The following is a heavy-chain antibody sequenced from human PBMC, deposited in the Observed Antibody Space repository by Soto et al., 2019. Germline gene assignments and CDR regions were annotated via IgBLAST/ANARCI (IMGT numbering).Heavy chain of an antibody. J-gene: IGHJ4*02. V-gene: IGHV3-23*01. D-gene: IGHD3-22*01. CDR3: AKDPVTQYYYDSSGYYRYFDY. CDR2: ISDSGGST. Sequence: PGGSLRLSCAASGFTFSSYAMHWVRQAPGKGLEWVSVISDSGGSTYYTDSVKGRFTISRDNSKNTLYLQMNSLRAEDTAVYYCAKDPVTQYYYDSSGYYRYFDYWGQGTLVTVSS. CDR1: GFTFSSYA.